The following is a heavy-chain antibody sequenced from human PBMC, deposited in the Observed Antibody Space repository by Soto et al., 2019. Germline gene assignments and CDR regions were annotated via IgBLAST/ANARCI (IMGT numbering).Heavy chain of an antibody. J-gene: IGHJ3*02. CDR3: AKVDQTSDYLISDAFDI. CDR2: IWYDGSNK. D-gene: IGHD4-17*01. CDR1: GFTFSSYG. Sequence: GGSLRLSCAASGFTFSSYGMHWVRQAPGKGLEWVAVIWYDGSNKYYADSVKGRFTISRDNSKNTLYLQMNSLRAEDTAVYYCAKVDQTSDYLISDAFDIWGQGTMVTVSS. V-gene: IGHV3-33*06.